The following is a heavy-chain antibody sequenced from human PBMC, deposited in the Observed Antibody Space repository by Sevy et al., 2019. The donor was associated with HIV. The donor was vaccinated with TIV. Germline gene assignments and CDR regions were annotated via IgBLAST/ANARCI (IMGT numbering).Heavy chain of an antibody. J-gene: IGHJ6*02. CDR1: GGSFSGYY. CDR3: ARVPRYCSSTSCYTAGTGGYYYYGMDV. V-gene: IGHV4-34*01. Sequence: SETQSLTCAVYGGSFSGYYWSWIRQPPGKGLEWIGEINHSGSTNYDPSLKSRVTISVDTSKNQFSLKLSSVTAADTAVYYCARVPRYCSSTSCYTAGTGGYYYYGMDVWGQGTTVTVSS. CDR2: INHSGST. D-gene: IGHD2-2*02.